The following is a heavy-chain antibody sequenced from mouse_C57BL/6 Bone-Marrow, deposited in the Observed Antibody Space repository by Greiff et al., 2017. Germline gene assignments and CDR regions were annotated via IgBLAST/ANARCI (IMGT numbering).Heavy chain of an antibody. CDR1: GYTFTSYW. CDR2: IDPSDSYT. CDR3: AREVYYYGFYY. J-gene: IGHJ2*01. V-gene: IGHV1-50*01. Sequence: VQLQQSGAELVKPGASVKLSCKASGYTFTSYWMQWVKQRPGQGLEWIGEIDPSDSYTNYNQQFKGKATLTVDTSSSTAYMQLSSLTSEDSAVYYCAREVYYYGFYYGGQGTTLTVTS. D-gene: IGHD1-1*01.